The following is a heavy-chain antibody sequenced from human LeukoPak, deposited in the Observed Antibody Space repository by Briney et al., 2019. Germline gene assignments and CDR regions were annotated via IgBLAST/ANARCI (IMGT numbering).Heavy chain of an antibody. CDR2: IVCSGCTI. Sequence: GGSLRLSCAASGFTFSSYEAKWVRQARGKGLECVSYIVCSGCTILCADSVKGRFNIYRENSKHSLYLQINRLRAEDTAIYYRVRGDGEVFDYWGQGTMVSVSS. J-gene: IGHJ4*02. V-gene: IGHV3-48*03. CDR1: GFTFSSYE. D-gene: IGHD4-17*01. CDR3: VRGDGEVFDY.